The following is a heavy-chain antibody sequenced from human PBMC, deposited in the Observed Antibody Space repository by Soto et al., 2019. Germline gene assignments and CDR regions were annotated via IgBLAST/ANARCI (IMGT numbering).Heavy chain of an antibody. D-gene: IGHD1-26*01. CDR3: SKNQEYSGSHLDY. J-gene: IGHJ4*02. CDR1: GFTFSSYA. CDR2: ISGGGHST. Sequence: GGSVRLSCAASGFTFSSYAMTWVRQAPGKGLEWVSVISGGGHSTYYADSVKGRFTISRDNSKNTLWLQMNSLRAEDTAVYYCSKNQEYSGSHLDYQGQGSLFTVSS. V-gene: IGHV3-23*01.